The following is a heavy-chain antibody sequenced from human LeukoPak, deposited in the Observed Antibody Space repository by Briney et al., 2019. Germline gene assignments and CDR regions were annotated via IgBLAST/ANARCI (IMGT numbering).Heavy chain of an antibody. V-gene: IGHV4-59*01. CDR2: IYYSGST. CDR1: GGSISSYY. J-gene: IGHJ5*02. Sequence: SETLSLTCTVSGGSISSYYWSWIRQPPGKGLEWIGYIYYSGSTNYNPSLKSRVTISVDTSKNQFSLKLSSVTAADTAVYYCARDHRPRGWFDPWGQGTLVTVSS. CDR3: ARDHRPRGWFDP.